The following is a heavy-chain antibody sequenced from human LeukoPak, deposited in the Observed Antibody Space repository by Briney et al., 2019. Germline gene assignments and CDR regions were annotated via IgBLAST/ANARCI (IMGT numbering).Heavy chain of an antibody. D-gene: IGHD2-15*01. V-gene: IGHV1-18*01. CDR2: ISAYNGNT. CDR3: ASQGYCSGGSCYIDFDY. J-gene: IGHJ4*02. CDR1: GYTFTSYG. Sequence: GASVKVSCKASGYTFTSYGISWVRQAPGQGLEWMGWISAYNGNTNYAQKLQGRVTMTTDTSTSTAYMELRSLRSDDTAVYYCASQGYCSGGSCYIDFDYWGQGTLVTVSS.